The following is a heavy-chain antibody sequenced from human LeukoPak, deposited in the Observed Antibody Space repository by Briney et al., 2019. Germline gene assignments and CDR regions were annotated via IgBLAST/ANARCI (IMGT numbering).Heavy chain of an antibody. CDR2: IKQDGSEK. CDR3: ARAPTYYDFWSGSRDAFDI. D-gene: IGHD3-3*01. V-gene: IGHV3-7*01. CDR1: GFTFSSYW. J-gene: IGHJ3*02. Sequence: GGSLRLSCAASGFTFSSYWMSWVRQAPGKGLEWVANIKQDGSEKYYVDSVKVRFTISRDNAKSSLYLQMNNLRAEDTAVYYCARAPTYYDFWSGSRDAFDIWGQGTMVTVSS.